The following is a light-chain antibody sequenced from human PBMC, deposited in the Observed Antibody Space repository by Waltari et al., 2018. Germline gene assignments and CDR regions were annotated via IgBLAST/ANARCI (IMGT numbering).Light chain of an antibody. J-gene: IGKJ4*01. Sequence: EKGRTKSPVIRSRSPGERATLSGRAGQRVSSRLAWYQQKPGQAPRLLIYGASSRATGIPDRFSGSGSGTDFTLTINSLEPEDVAVYYCLQRSNWPLTFGGGTKVEMK. CDR3: LQRSNWPLT. CDR1: QRVSSR. V-gene: IGKV3-15*01. CDR2: GAS.